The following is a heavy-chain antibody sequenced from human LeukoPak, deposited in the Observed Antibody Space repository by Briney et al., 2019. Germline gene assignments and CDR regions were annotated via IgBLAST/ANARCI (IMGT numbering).Heavy chain of an antibody. Sequence: GASVKVSCKASGYTFTGYYMHWVRQAPGQGLEWMGGIIPIFGTANYAQKFQGRVTITADESTSTAYMELSSLRSEDTAVYYCARGAYYDSSGYWDSYYFDYWGQGTLVTVSS. D-gene: IGHD3-22*01. CDR1: GYTFTGYY. CDR2: IIPIFGTA. CDR3: ARGAYYDSSGYWDSYYFDY. J-gene: IGHJ4*02. V-gene: IGHV1-69*13.